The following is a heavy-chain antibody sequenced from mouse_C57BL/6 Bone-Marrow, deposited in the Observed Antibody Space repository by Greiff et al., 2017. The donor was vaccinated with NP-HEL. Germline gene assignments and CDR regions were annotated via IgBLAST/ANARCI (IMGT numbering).Heavy chain of an antibody. V-gene: IGHV1-64*01. Sequence: QVQLQQPGAELVKPGASVKMSCKASGYTFTSYWITWVKQRPGQGLEWIGMIHPNSGSTNYNEKFKSKATLTVDQSSSTAYMQLSSLTSEDSAVYYCARYGYYFDYWGQGTTLTVSS. CDR1: GYTFTSYW. J-gene: IGHJ2*01. CDR3: ARYGYYFDY. D-gene: IGHD1-1*02. CDR2: IHPNSGST.